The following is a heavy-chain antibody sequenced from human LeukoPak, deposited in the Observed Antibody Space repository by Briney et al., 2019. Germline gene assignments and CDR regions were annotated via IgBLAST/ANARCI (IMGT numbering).Heavy chain of an antibody. V-gene: IGHV1-2*02. D-gene: IGHD1-14*01. Sequence: ASVKVSCKASGYTFDNFYIHWVRQAAGQGPEWMGWINGNDGSTKYAQKFQGRVTMTRVTAISTVYMDLSGLRPDDTAIYYCARDEGSTYNQLDYWGQGTLVTVSS. CDR2: INGNDGST. CDR1: GYTFDNFY. J-gene: IGHJ4*02. CDR3: ARDEGSTYNQLDY.